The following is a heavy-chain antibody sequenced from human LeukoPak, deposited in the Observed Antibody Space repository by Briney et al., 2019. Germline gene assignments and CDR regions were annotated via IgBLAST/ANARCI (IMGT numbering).Heavy chain of an antibody. CDR3: ANFYGDDGFDY. D-gene: IGHD4-17*01. Sequence: PGGSLRLSCAASGFTSSSYSMNWVRQAPGKGLEWVSSISSSSSYIYYADSVKGRFTISRDNAKNSLYLQMNSLRAEDTAVYYCANFYGDDGFDYWGREPWSPSPQ. V-gene: IGHV3-21*01. J-gene: IGHJ4*02. CDR2: ISSSSSYI. CDR1: GFTSSSYS.